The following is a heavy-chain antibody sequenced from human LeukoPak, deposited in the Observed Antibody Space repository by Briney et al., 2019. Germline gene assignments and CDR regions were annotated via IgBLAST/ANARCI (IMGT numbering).Heavy chain of an antibody. CDR1: GFTFDDYG. V-gene: IGHV3-20*04. CDR2: INWNGGST. Sequence: RPGGSLRLSCAASGFTFDDYGMSWVRQAPGKGLEWVSGINWNGGSTGYADSVKGRFTISRDNAKNTLYLQMNSLRAEDTAVYYCAGGYGDYTFHYWGQGTLVTVSS. J-gene: IGHJ4*02. D-gene: IGHD4-17*01. CDR3: AGGYGDYTFHY.